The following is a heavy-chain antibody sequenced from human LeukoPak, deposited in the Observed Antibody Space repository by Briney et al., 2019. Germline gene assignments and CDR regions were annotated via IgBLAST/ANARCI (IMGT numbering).Heavy chain of an antibody. CDR1: GGSISSYY. V-gene: IGHV4-59*08. CDR2: IYYSGST. CDR3: ARHGGWLAGARN. D-gene: IGHD6-19*01. Sequence: PSETLSLTCTVSGGSISSYYWSWIRQPARKGLEWIGYIYYSGSTYYNPSLKSRVTISVDTSMNQFSLKLTSVTAADTAVYYCARHGGWLAGARNWGQGTLVTVSS. J-gene: IGHJ4*02.